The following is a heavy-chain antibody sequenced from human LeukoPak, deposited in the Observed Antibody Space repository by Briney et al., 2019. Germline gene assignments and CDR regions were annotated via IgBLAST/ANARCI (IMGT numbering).Heavy chain of an antibody. CDR2: INTDGSRT. CDR1: GFTFSNYW. Sequence: GGSLRLSCAASGFTFSNYWMDWVRQAPGKGLVWVSRINTDGSRTTYADSVKGRFTISRDNAKNTLYLQMNSLRAEDTAVYYCARGLVPGFLDYWGQGTPVTVSS. V-gene: IGHV3-74*01. D-gene: IGHD4-11*01. CDR3: ARGLVPGFLDY. J-gene: IGHJ4*02.